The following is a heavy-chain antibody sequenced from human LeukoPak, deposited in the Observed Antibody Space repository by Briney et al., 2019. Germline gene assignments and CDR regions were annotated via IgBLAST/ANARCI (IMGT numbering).Heavy chain of an antibody. J-gene: IGHJ4*02. CDR1: AFTFGNAW. CDR3: TTTSETTVVTTDY. V-gene: IGHV3-15*01. CDR2: IKSKTDGGTT. Sequence: PGGSLRLSCSTSAFTFGNAWMSWVRQAPGKGLEWVGRIKSKTDGGTTDYAAPVKGRFTISRDDSQNTLYLQMNSLKTEDTAVYYCTTTSETTVVTTDYWGQRTLVTVSS. D-gene: IGHD4-23*01.